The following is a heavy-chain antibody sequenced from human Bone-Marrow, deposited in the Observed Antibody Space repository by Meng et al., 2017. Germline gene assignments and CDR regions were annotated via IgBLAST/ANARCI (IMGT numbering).Heavy chain of an antibody. CDR3: ARSMGDYGQHAFDI. CDR2: IFSTDTK. D-gene: IGHD4-17*01. CDR1: GFSLTNARLG. Sequence: SGPTLVKPTATLTLTCTVSGFSLTNARLGVSWIRQPPGKALEWLAHIFSTDTKSYSTSLKSRLTISKDTSKSQVVLTMTNVDPVDTATYYCARSMGDYGQHAFDIWGQGKMVTVSS. J-gene: IGHJ3*02. V-gene: IGHV2-26*01.